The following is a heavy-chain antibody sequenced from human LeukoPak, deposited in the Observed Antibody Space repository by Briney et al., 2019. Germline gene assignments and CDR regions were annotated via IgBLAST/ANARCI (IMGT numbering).Heavy chain of an antibody. CDR2: IYTSGST. CDR1: GRSISSGSYY. CDR3: ARETFEADYYYYYMDV. D-gene: IGHD3-10*01. Sequence: SETLSLTCTVSGRSISSGSYYWSWIRQPAGKGLEWIGRIYTSGSTNYNPSLKSRVAISVDTSKNQFSLKLSSVTAADTAVYYCARETFEADYYYYYMDVWGKGTTVTISS. J-gene: IGHJ6*03. V-gene: IGHV4-61*02.